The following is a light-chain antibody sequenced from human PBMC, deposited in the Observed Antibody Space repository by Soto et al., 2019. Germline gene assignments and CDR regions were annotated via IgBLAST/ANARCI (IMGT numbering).Light chain of an antibody. CDR1: QGIRTE. CDR2: AAS. V-gene: IGKV1-6*01. CDR3: LQDSDYPRT. J-gene: IGKJ1*01. Sequence: ATQMTQSPSSLSASVGDRVTIACRASQGIRTELAWYQQKRGEAPKLLIYAASALQSGVPSRFSGSQSGTDFTLTISNLQPEDFATYYCLQDSDYPRTFGQGTKVEMK.